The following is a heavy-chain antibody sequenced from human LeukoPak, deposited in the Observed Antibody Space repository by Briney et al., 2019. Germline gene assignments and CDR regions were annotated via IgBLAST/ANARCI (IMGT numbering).Heavy chain of an antibody. V-gene: IGHV4-61*05. D-gene: IGHD3-16*02. CDR2: S. CDR3: ARIYGLYQEAMDV. J-gene: IGHJ6*02. Sequence: PLETLSLTCTVSGDSMTAGDYYWGWVRQPPGTGLQWIATSYQGASLKSRVTISLDTSKNQFSLRLTSVTAADTAVYYCARIYGLYQEAMDVWGPGITVTVSS. CDR1: GDSMTAGDYY.